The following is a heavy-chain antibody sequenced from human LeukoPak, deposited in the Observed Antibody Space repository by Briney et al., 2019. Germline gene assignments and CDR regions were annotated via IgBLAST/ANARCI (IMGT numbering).Heavy chain of an antibody. J-gene: IGHJ6*03. D-gene: IGHD6-6*01. CDR1: GYSFTGYY. V-gene: IGHV1-2*02. Sequence: ASVKVSCKASGYSFTGYYMHWVRQAPGQGLEWMGWINPNSGGTNYAQKFQGRVTMTRDTSISTAYMELSRLRSDDTAVYYCARASSIAARTYYYYYYMDVWGKGTTVTVSS. CDR2: INPNSGGT. CDR3: ARASSIAARTYYYYYYMDV.